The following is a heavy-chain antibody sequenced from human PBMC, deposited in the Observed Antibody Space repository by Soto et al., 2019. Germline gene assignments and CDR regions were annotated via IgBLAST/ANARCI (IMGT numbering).Heavy chain of an antibody. CDR2: VKQDGTEI. J-gene: IGHJ5*02. D-gene: IGHD1-26*01. CDR1: GFTFSSYW. Sequence: GGSLRLSCVASGFTFSSYWMSWVRQAPGGGLEWVANVKQDGTEIHYVESVKGRFTIFRDNAKKSLYLQMNSLRAEDTAVYFCASYSGSYFPVGHDRWGQGTLVTVSS. V-gene: IGHV3-7*01. CDR3: ASYSGSYFPVGHDR.